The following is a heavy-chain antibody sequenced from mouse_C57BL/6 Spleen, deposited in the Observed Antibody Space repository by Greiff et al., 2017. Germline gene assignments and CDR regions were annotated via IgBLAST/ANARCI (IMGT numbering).Heavy chain of an antibody. CDR2: IYPGSGST. CDR1: GYTFTSYW. D-gene: IGHD2-4*01. CDR3: ARWGYYDYDVYFDY. Sequence: QVQLQQPGAELVKPGASVKMSCKASGYTFTSYWITWVKQRPGQGLEWIGDIYPGSGSTNYNEKFKSKATLTVDTSSSTAYMQLSSLTSEDSAVYYCARWGYYDYDVYFDYWGQGTTLTVSS. V-gene: IGHV1-55*01. J-gene: IGHJ2*01.